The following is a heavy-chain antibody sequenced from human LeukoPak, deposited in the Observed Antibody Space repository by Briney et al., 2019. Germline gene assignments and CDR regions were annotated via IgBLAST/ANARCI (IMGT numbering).Heavy chain of an antibody. CDR2: ISSSGSIK. Sequence: GGSLRLSCAASGFTFSDYYMSWIRQAPGKGLEWVSHISSSGSIKYYADSVKGRFTISRENSTKTLYLQMTRLRAEDTAMYYCAKDLLAMVGYMDVWGKGTTVTVSS. V-gene: IGHV3-11*01. D-gene: IGHD5-18*01. CDR1: GFTFSDYY. J-gene: IGHJ6*03. CDR3: AKDLLAMVGYMDV.